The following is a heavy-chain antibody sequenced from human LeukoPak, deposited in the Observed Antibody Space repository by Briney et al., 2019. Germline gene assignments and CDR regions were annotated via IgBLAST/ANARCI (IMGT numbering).Heavy chain of an antibody. CDR1: GYTFTGYY. J-gene: IGHJ3*02. Sequence: ASVKVSCTASGYTFTGYYMHWVRQAPRQGLEWMGWINPNSGGTNYAQKFQGRVTMTRDTSISTAYMELSRLRSDDTAVYYCARAGLEWLLYRRRKEDAFDIWGQGTMVTVSS. V-gene: IGHV1-2*02. CDR3: ARAGLEWLLYRRRKEDAFDI. CDR2: INPNSGGT. D-gene: IGHD3-3*01.